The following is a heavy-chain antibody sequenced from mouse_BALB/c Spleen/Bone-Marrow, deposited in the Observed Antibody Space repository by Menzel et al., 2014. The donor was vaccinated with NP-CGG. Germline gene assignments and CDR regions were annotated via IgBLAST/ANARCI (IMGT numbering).Heavy chain of an antibody. Sequence: LQQSGSELVRPGASVKLSCKASGYTFTSYWMHWVKQRHGQGLEWIGNIYPGSGSTNYDEKFKSKGTLTVDTSSSTAYMHLSSLTSEDSAVYYCTRGGTTAFDYWVQGTTLTVSS. V-gene: IGHV1S22*01. CDR2: IYPGSGST. CDR3: TRGGTTAFDY. D-gene: IGHD1-2*01. J-gene: IGHJ2*01. CDR1: GYTFTSYW.